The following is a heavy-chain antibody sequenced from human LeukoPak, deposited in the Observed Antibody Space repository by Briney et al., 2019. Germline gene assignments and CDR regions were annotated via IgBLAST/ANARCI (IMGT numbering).Heavy chain of an antibody. V-gene: IGHV3-23*01. CDR1: GFTFKTYA. Sequence: GGSLRLSCAASGFTFKTYAMSWVRQAPGKGLEWVSSIGSSGDSTYYADSVKGRFTISRDNSRNTLYLQMNSLRAEDTAVYYCAKEVRESAWFYFDYWGQGTLATVYS. CDR2: IGSSGDST. J-gene: IGHJ4*02. D-gene: IGHD3-10*01. CDR3: AKEVRESAWFYFDY.